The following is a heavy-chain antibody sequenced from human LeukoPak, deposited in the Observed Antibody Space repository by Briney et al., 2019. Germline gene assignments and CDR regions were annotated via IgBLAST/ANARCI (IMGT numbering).Heavy chain of an antibody. D-gene: IGHD3-10*01. CDR2: IYHSGST. Sequence: SETLSLTCAVSGYSSSSGYYWGWIRQPPGKGLEWIGSIYHSGSTYYNPSLKSRVTISVDTSKNQFSLKLSSVTAADTAVYYCARGVGYYGSGSSNWFDPWGQGTLVTVSS. CDR1: GYSSSSGYY. CDR3: ARGVGYYGSGSSNWFDP. V-gene: IGHV4-38-2*01. J-gene: IGHJ5*02.